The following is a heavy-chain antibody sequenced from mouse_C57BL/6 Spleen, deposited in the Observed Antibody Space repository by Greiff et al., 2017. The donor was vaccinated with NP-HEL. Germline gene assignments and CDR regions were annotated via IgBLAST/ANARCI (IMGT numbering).Heavy chain of an antibody. J-gene: IGHJ2*01. CDR1: GYSITSGYD. CDR3: ARSYYPGYFDY. CDR2: ISYSGST. V-gene: IGHV3-1*01. Sequence: EVKLVESGPGMVKPSQSLSLTCTVTGYSITSGYDWHWIRHFPGNKLEWMGYISYSGSTNYNPSLKSRISITHDTSKNHFFLKLNSVTTEDTATYYCARSYYPGYFDYWGQGTTLTVSS. D-gene: IGHD1-1*01.